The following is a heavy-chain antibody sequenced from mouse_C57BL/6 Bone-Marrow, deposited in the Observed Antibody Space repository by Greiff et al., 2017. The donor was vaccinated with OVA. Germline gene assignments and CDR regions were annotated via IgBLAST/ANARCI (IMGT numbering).Heavy chain of an antibody. CDR3: AIITTVDY. D-gene: IGHD1-1*01. Sequence: VQLQQSGPELVKPGASVKISCKASGYAFSSSWMNWVKQRPGKGLEWIGRIYPGDGDTNYNGKFKGKATLTADKSSSTAYMQLSSLTSEDSAVYFCAIITTVDYWGQGTSVTVSS. CDR1: GYAFSSSW. CDR2: IYPGDGDT. V-gene: IGHV1-82*01. J-gene: IGHJ4*01.